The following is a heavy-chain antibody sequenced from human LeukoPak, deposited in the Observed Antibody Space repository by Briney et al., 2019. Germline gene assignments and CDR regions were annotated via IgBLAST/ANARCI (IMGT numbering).Heavy chain of an antibody. Sequence: GASVKVSCKASGYTFTSYGISWVRQAPGQGLEWMGRIIPILGIANYAQKFQGRVTITADKSTSTAYMELSSLRSEDTAVYYCARAAMNLDGYNWWYFDYWGQGTLVTVSS. D-gene: IGHD5-24*01. J-gene: IGHJ4*02. CDR3: ARAAMNLDGYNWWYFDY. CDR2: IIPILGIA. CDR1: GYTFTSYG. V-gene: IGHV1-69*04.